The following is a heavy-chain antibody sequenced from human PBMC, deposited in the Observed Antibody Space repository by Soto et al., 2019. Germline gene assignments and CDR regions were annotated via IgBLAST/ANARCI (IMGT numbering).Heavy chain of an antibody. V-gene: IGHV3-23*01. J-gene: IGHJ4*02. D-gene: IGHD3-16*02. CDR2: ISGSGGST. CDR3: AKDSYDYIWGSYRSPRDY. CDR1: GFTFSSYA. Sequence: GGSLRLSCAASGFTFSSYAMSWVRQAPEKGLEWVSAISGSGGSTYYADSVKGRFTISRDNSKNTLYLQMNSLRAEDTAVYYCAKDSYDYIWGSYRSPRDYWGQGTLVTVSS.